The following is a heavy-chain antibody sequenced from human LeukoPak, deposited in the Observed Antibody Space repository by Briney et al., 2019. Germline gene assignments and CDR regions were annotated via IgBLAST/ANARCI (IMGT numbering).Heavy chain of an antibody. J-gene: IGHJ6*02. CDR3: ARDATAAAGPYYYYYGMDV. V-gene: IGHV4-59*01. CDR2: IHYSGST. CDR1: GGSISSYY. D-gene: IGHD6-13*01. Sequence: SETLSLTCTVSGGSISSYYWSWIRQPPGRGLEWIGSIHYSGSTSYNPSLRSRVTISVDKSKNQFFLKLSSVTATDTAVYYCARDATAAAGPYYYYYGMDVWGQGTTVTVSS.